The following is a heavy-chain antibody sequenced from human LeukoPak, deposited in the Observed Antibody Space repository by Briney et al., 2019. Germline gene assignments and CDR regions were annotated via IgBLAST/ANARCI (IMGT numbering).Heavy chain of an antibody. J-gene: IGHJ6*03. V-gene: IGHV4-59*01. Sequence: ETLSLTCTVSGGSISSYYWSWIRQPPGKGLEWIGYIYYSGSTNYNPSLKSRVTISVDASKNQFSLKLSSVTAADTAVYYCARAKDSYYYYYYMDVWGKGTTVTVSS. CDR3: ARAKDSYYYYYYMDV. CDR2: IYYSGST. D-gene: IGHD3/OR15-3a*01. CDR1: GGSISSYY.